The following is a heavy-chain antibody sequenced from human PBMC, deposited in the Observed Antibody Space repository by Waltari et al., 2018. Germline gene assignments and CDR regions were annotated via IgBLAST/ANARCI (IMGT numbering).Heavy chain of an antibody. Sequence: QVQPVLSGAELKKPGASVRVSCQVSGYPFTGSSMHWVRQAHGQGREWSGRINPNSGGTNYAQKFQGRDTMTRDTSISTAYMELSRLRSDDTAVYYCARDDEYSSSGVCDPWGQGTLVTVSS. CDR1: GYPFTGSS. CDR2: INPNSGGT. D-gene: IGHD6-6*01. CDR3: ARDDEYSSSGVCDP. V-gene: IGHV1-2*06. J-gene: IGHJ5*02.